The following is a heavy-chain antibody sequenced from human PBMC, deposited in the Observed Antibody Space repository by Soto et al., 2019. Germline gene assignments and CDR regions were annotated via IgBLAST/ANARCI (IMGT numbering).Heavy chain of an antibody. CDR1: GFTFSSYA. J-gene: IGHJ4*02. CDR3: AKGSGGSYLAPYFDY. Sequence: TVGSLRLSCAASGFTFSSYAMSWVRQAPGKGLEWVSAISGSGGSTYYADSVKGRFTISRDNSKNTLYLQMNSLRAEDTAVYYCAKGSGGSYLAPYFDYWGQGTLVTVS. CDR2: ISGSGGST. V-gene: IGHV3-23*01. D-gene: IGHD1-26*01.